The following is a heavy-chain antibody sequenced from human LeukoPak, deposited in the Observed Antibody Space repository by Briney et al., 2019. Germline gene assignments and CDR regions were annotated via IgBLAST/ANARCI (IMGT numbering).Heavy chain of an antibody. CDR2: IYTSGST. V-gene: IGHV4-4*07. CDR1: GGPISSYY. CDR3: ARDFGYGRLRDYGMDV. D-gene: IGHD5-12*01. J-gene: IGHJ6*02. Sequence: PSETLSLTCTVSGGPISSYYWSWIRQPAGKGLEWIGRIYTSGSTNYNPSLKSRVTMSVDTSKNQFSLKLSSVTAADTAVYYCARDFGYGRLRDYGMDVWGQGTTVTVSS.